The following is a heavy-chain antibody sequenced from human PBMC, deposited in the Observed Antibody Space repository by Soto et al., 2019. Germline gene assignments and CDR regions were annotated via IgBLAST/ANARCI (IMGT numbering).Heavy chain of an antibody. V-gene: IGHV1-2*02. CDR1: GYPFTDLY. CDR3: ARDNYGTLDY. J-gene: IGHJ4*02. D-gene: IGHD3-10*01. CDR2: IDPRSGAS. Sequence: QVQLVQSGADVKRPGASVRVSCKPSGYPFTDLYIHWVRLAPGLGLEWMGWIDPRSGASRTTQKFQGRFTLTRDTSTSTVYVELFSMRSDDTAVYYCARDNYGTLDYWGQGTLVTVSS.